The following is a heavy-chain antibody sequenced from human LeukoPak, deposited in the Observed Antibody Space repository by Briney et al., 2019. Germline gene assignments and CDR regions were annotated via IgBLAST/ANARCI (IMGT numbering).Heavy chain of an antibody. J-gene: IGHJ4*02. CDR3: ARESGSYYNDY. V-gene: IGHV1-2*02. Sequence: GASVKVSCKASGYTFTSYYMHWVRQAPGRGLEWMGWINPNSGGTNYAQKFQGRVAMTRDTSISTAYMELSRLRSDDTAVYYCARESGSYYNDYWGQGTLVTVSS. CDR2: INPNSGGT. CDR1: GYTFTSYY. D-gene: IGHD1-26*01.